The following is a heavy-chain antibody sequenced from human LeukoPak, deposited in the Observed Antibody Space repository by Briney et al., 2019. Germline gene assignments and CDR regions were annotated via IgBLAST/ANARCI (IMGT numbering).Heavy chain of an antibody. CDR2: IYYSGST. D-gene: IGHD3-10*01. CDR1: GGSISSYY. CDR3: VSWILYGSGSPS. J-gene: IGHJ5*02. Sequence: SETLSLTCTVSGGSISSYYWSWIRQPPGKGLEWIGYIYYSGSTNYNPSLKSRVTISVDTSKNQFSLKLSSVTAADTAVYYCVSWILYGSGSPSWGQGTLVTVSS. V-gene: IGHV4-59*01.